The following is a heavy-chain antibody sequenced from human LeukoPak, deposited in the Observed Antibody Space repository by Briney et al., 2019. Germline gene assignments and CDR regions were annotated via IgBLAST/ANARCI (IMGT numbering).Heavy chain of an antibody. CDR1: GGSISSYY. Sequence: SETLSLTCTASGGSISSYYWSWIRQPPGKGLEWIGYIYYSGSTNYNPSLKSRVTIPVDTSKNQFSLKLSSVTAADTAVYYCASFEYSSSYYFDYWGQGTLVTVSS. D-gene: IGHD6-6*01. CDR3: ASFEYSSSYYFDY. J-gene: IGHJ4*02. CDR2: IYYSGST. V-gene: IGHV4-59*01.